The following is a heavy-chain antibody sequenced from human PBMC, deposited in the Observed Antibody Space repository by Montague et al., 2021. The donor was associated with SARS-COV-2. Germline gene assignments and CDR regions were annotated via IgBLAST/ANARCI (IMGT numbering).Heavy chain of an antibody. CDR2: IYYSGST. D-gene: IGHD3-3*01. V-gene: IGHV4-31*03. Sequence: TLSLTCTVSGGSISSGGYYWSWIRQHPGKGLEWIGYIYYSGSTYYNPSLKSRVTISVDTSKNQFSLKLSSVTAADTAVYYCARSSAPSITIFGVSNTYWYFDPWGRGTLVTVSS. CDR3: ARSSAPSITIFGVSNTYWYFDP. J-gene: IGHJ2*01. CDR1: GGSISSGGYY.